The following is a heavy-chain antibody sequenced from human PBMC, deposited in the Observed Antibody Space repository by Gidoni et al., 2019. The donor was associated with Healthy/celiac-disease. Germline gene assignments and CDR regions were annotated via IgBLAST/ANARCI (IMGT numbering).Heavy chain of an antibody. J-gene: IGHJ4*02. V-gene: IGHV4-34*01. CDR1: GGSFRGYY. Sequence: QVQLQQWGAGLLKPSETLSLTCAVYGGSFRGYYWSWIRQPPGKGLEWIGEINHSGSTNYNPSLKSRVTISVDTSKNQFSLKLSSVTAADTAVYYCARVHGDYWGQGTLVTVSS. CDR3: ARVHGDY. CDR2: INHSGST.